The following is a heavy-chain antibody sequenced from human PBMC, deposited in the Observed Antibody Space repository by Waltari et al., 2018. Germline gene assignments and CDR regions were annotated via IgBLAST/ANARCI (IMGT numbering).Heavy chain of an antibody. Sequence: QLQLQESGPGLVKPSETLSLTCTVSGGSISSSSYYWGWIRQPPGKGLEWIGSIYYIGSTYYNPSLKSRVTISVDTSKNQFSLKLSSVTAADTAVYYCARDQLNGDYFDYWGQGTLVTVSS. J-gene: IGHJ4*02. D-gene: IGHD4-17*01. V-gene: IGHV4-39*02. CDR1: GGSISSSSYY. CDR2: IYYIGST. CDR3: ARDQLNGDYFDY.